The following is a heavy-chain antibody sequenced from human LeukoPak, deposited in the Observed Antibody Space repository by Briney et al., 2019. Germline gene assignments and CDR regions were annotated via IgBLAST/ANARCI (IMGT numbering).Heavy chain of an antibody. CDR1: GFTFSSYS. Sequence: TGGSLRLSCAASGFTFSSYSMNWVRQAPGKGLEWVSSISSSSSYIYYADSVKGRFTISRDNAKNSLYLQMNSLRAEDTAVYYCAKVDGITIFEVFDYWGQGTLVAVSS. V-gene: IGHV3-21*04. CDR2: ISSSSSYI. J-gene: IGHJ4*02. D-gene: IGHD3-3*01. CDR3: AKVDGITIFEVFDY.